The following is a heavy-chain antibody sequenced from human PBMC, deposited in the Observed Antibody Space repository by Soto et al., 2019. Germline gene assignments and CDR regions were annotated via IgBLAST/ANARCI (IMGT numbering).Heavy chain of an antibody. CDR3: GPQILWFGELPDFDH. CDR1: AFTFSNQA. D-gene: IGHD3-10*01. Sequence: EVHLLESGGGLVQPGGSLRLSCEASAFTFSNQAMSWVRQAPEKGLEWVSTISGNGGSTYYADSVRGRFTISRDNSKNTLYLQMNSLRDEDTAVYYCGPQILWFGELPDFDHWGQGTLVTVSS. CDR2: ISGNGGST. V-gene: IGHV3-23*01. J-gene: IGHJ4*02.